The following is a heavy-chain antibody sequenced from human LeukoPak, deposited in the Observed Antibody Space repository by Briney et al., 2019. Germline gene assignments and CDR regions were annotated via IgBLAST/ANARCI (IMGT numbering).Heavy chain of an antibody. V-gene: IGHV4-34*01. D-gene: IGHD3-10*01. CDR2: INHSGNT. Sequence: SETLSLTCAVYGGSFSGFYWSWVRQPPGKGLEWIGEINHSGNTHYNPSFKSRVTILVDTSRNQFSLKLTSVTAADAAVYYCARGPDSGSHFAWFDPWGQGTLDTVSS. CDR1: GGSFSGFY. CDR3: ARGPDSGSHFAWFDP. J-gene: IGHJ5*02.